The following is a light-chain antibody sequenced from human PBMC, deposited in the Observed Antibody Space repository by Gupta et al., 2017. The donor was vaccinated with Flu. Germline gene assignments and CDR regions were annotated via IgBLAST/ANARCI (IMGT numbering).Light chain of an antibody. J-gene: IGLJ1*01. V-gene: IGLV2-11*01. Sequence: QSAPTQPRAVSASPGQSVTLSCTGSSNDVGGSNRVSWYQQRPGKAPKLILYDVTERPSGVPDRFSGSKSGNTASLSISGLQADDEADYYCSSHAGRVTWVFGTGTTVTVL. CDR2: DVT. CDR1: SNDVGGSNR. CDR3: SSHAGRVTWV.